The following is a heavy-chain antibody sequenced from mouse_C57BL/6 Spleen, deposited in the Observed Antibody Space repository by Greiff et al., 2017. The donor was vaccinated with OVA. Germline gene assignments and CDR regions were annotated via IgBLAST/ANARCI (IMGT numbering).Heavy chain of an antibody. V-gene: IGHV1-4*01. J-gene: IGHJ3*01. Sequence: QVQLQQSGAELVRPGASVSMSCKASGYTFTSYTVHWVKQRPGQGLEWIGYINPSSGYTKYNQKFKDKATLTADKSSNTSYMQMSSLTAEDSTVYYGTSGGSSFAWFAYWGQGTLVTVSA. CDR2: INPSSGYT. D-gene: IGHD1-1*01. CDR1: GYTFTSYT. CDR3: TSGGSSFAWFAY.